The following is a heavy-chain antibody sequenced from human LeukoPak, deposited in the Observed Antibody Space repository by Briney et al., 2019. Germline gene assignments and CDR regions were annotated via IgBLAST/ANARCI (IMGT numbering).Heavy chain of an antibody. V-gene: IGHV3-30*01. CDR1: GFTFSSYA. Sequence: AGSLRLSCAASGFTFSSYAMHWVRQAPGKGLEWVAVISYDGSNKYYADSVKGRFTISRDNSKNTLYLQMNSLRAEDTAVYYCAREGYDFRSGYYGFDPWGQGSLVTVSS. D-gene: IGHD3-3*01. CDR2: ISYDGSNK. CDR3: AREGYDFRSGYYGFDP. J-gene: IGHJ5*02.